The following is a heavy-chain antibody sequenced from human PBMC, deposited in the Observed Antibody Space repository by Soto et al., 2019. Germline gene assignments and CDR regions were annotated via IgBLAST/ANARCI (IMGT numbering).Heavy chain of an antibody. CDR1: GFTFSSYA. J-gene: IGHJ4*02. CDR2: ISGSGGST. Sequence: GSMRLSCAASGFTFSSYAMSWVRQAPGKGLEWVSAISGSGGSTYYADSVKGRFTISRDNSKNTLYLQMNSLRAEATAVYYCAKDDFWSGSRLGYWGQGTLVTVSS. V-gene: IGHV3-23*01. CDR3: AKDDFWSGSRLGY. D-gene: IGHD3-3*01.